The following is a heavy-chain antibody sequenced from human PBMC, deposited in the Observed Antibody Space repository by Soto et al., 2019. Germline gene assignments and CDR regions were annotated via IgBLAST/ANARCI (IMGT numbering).Heavy chain of an antibody. Sequence: ASVKVSCKPSGYTFTNHGINWVRQAPGQGLEWMGWINPYNANTNYAQKLQGRVTMTTDTSTSTAYMDLRSLTSDDTAVYYCARDRVAGIWGDAFDIWGQGTMVTVSS. D-gene: IGHD3-16*01. V-gene: IGHV1-18*04. J-gene: IGHJ3*02. CDR2: INPYNANT. CDR3: ARDRVAGIWGDAFDI. CDR1: GYTFTNHG.